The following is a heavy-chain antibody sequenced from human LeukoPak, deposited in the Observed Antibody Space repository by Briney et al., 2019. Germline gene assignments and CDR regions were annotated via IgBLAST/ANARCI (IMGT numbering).Heavy chain of an antibody. CDR3: ARGPNSLQNRATFEL. D-gene: IGHD2-21*01. V-gene: IGHV4-4*07. J-gene: IGHJ2*01. CDR1: GGSISSYY. CDR2: IYTSGST. Sequence: SETLSLTCTVSGGSISSYYWSWIRQPAGKGPEWIGRIYTSGSTNYYPSLKSRVTMSVDTSKNQFSLKLSSVTAADTAVYYCARGPNSLQNRATFELWGRGTLVTVSS.